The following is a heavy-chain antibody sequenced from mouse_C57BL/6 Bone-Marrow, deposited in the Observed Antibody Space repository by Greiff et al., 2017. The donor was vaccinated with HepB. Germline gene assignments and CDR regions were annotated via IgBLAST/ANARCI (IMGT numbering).Heavy chain of an antibody. CDR2: INPSNGGT. CDR3: ARGGLYYDYDLYYFDY. Sequence: QVQLQQSGTELVKPGASVKLSCKASGYTFTSYWMHWVKQRPGQGLEWIGNINPSNGGTNYNEKFKSKATLTVDKSSSTAYMQLSSLTSEDSAVYYCARGGLYYDYDLYYFDYWGQGTTLTVSS. CDR1: GYTFTSYW. D-gene: IGHD2-4*01. V-gene: IGHV1-53*01. J-gene: IGHJ2*01.